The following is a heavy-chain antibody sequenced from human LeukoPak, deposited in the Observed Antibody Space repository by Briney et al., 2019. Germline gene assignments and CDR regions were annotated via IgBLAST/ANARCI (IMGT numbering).Heavy chain of an antibody. Sequence: SVKVSCKASGGTFSSYAISWVRQAPGQGLEWMGRIIPIFGIANYAQKFQGRVTITADKSTSTAYMELSSLRSEDTAVYYCASSRRPGSTAQYYSYYYGMDVWGQGTTVTVSS. CDR3: ASSRRPGSTAQYYSYYYGMDV. J-gene: IGHJ6*02. D-gene: IGHD6-13*01. CDR2: IIPIFGIA. V-gene: IGHV1-69*04. CDR1: GGTFSSYA.